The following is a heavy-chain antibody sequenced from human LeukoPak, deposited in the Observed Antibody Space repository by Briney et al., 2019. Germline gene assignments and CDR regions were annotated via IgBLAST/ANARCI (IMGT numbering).Heavy chain of an antibody. V-gene: IGHV3-33*01. Sequence: GRSLRLSCAASGFTFSTYGMHWVRQAPGKGLEWVAVISYYGSNKYYIDSVRGRFTISRDNSRNTLYLQMNSLRAEDTAVYYCARGFDSGYDFGYWGQGTLVTVPS. J-gene: IGHJ4*02. D-gene: IGHD5-12*01. CDR1: GFTFSTYG. CDR2: ISYYGSNK. CDR3: ARGFDSGYDFGY.